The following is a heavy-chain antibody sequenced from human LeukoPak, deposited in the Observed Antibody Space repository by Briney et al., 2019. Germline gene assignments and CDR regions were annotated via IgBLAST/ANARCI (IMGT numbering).Heavy chain of an antibody. CDR1: GFTFSSYA. Sequence: GGSLRLSCAASGFTFSSYAMSWVRQAPGKGLEWVSAISGSDGRTYYADSVKGRFTISRDNSKNTLYLQMNSLRAEDTAVYYCATRKYSGYDLDFDYWCQGTLVTVSS. J-gene: IGHJ4*02. CDR2: ISGSDGRT. D-gene: IGHD5-12*01. V-gene: IGHV3-23*01. CDR3: ATRKYSGYDLDFDY.